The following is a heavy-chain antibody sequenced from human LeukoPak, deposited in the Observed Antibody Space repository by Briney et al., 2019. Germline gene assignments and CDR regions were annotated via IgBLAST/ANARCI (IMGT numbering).Heavy chain of an antibody. CDR1: GLTFSSYA. J-gene: IGHJ4*02. Sequence: GGSLRLSCAASGLTFSSYAMSWVRQAPGKGLEWVSAISGSGGSTYYADSVKGRFTISRDNSKNTLYLQMNSLRAEDTAVYYCAKARSMGATPYYFDYWGQGTLVTVSS. CDR2: ISGSGGST. V-gene: IGHV3-23*01. D-gene: IGHD1-26*01. CDR3: AKARSMGATPYYFDY.